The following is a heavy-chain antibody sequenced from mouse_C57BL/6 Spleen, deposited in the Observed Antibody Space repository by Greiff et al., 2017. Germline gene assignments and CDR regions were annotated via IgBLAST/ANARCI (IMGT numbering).Heavy chain of an antibody. CDR3: ARWITTVVGGAMDY. V-gene: IGHV1-64*01. Sequence: VQLQQPGAELVKPGASVKLSCKASGYTFTSYWMHWVKQRPGQGLEWIGMIHPNSGSTNYNEKFKSKATLTVDKSSSTAYMRLSSLTSEDSAVYYCARWITTVVGGAMDYWGQGTSVTVSS. CDR2: IHPNSGST. D-gene: IGHD1-1*01. J-gene: IGHJ4*01. CDR1: GYTFTSYW.